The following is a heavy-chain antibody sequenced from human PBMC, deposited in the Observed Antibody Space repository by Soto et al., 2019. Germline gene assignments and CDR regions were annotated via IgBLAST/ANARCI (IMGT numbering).Heavy chain of an antibody. CDR3: ASRDPGTSVDY. CDR2: LYRTGST. D-gene: IGHD1-7*01. V-gene: IGHV4-4*02. CDR1: GGSFTSTNW. Sequence: SEPLSLTCAVSGGSFTSTNWWTWVRQPPGQGLEWIGELYRTGSTNYNPSLKSRVTISLDKSENQFSLKLTSLTAADTAVYYGASRDPGTSVDYWGKGTLVTVS. J-gene: IGHJ4*02.